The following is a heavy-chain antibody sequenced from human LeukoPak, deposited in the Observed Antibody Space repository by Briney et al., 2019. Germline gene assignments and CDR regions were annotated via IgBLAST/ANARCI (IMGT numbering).Heavy chain of an antibody. J-gene: IGHJ5*02. CDR2: MYYSGSA. CDR3: ARPYYYDSRIDP. D-gene: IGHD3-22*01. Sequence: LRLSCAASGFTFSDYYMSWIRQAPGKGLEWVAYMYYSGSAYYNPSLKSRATISVDTSKNQVSLKLTSVTAADTAVYFCARPYYYDSRIDPWGRGTLVTVSS. CDR1: GFTFSDYY. V-gene: IGHV4-30-4*08.